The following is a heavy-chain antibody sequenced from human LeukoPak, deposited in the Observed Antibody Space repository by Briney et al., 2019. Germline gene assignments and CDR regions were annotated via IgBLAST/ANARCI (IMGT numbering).Heavy chain of an antibody. V-gene: IGHV3-48*01. CDR2: ISSSSSTI. J-gene: IGHJ5*02. CDR1: GFTFSSYS. D-gene: IGHD2-2*01. Sequence: GGSLRLSCAASGFTFSSYSMNWVRQAPGKGLEWVSYISSSSSTIYYADSVKGRFTISRDNAKNSLYLQLNSLRAEDTAVYYCARETIVVVPAAILGYYNWFDPWGQGTLVTVSS. CDR3: ARETIVVVPAAILGYYNWFDP.